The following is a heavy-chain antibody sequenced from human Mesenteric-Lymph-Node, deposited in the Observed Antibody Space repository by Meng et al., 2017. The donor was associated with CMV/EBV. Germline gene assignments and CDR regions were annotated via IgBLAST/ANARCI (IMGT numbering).Heavy chain of an antibody. D-gene: IGHD1-7*01. CDR3: ARGDYNWNYYWFDP. CDR2: INPNSGVT. Sequence: ASVKVSCKASGYNFIDSYIHWMRQAPGQGLEWMGWINPNSGVTNFAQKFRGRVTVTRDTSTSTVYMELSSLRSEDTAVYYCARGDYNWNYYWFDPWGQGTLVTVSS. CDR1: GYNFIDSY. J-gene: IGHJ5*02. V-gene: IGHV1-2*02.